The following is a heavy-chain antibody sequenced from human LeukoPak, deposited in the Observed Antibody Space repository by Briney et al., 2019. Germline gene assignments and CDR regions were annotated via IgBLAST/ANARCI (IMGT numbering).Heavy chain of an antibody. CDR1: GFTFNSYS. CDR2: ISSSSSYI. CDR3: ARDVDLALDI. V-gene: IGHV3-21*01. Sequence: GGSLRLSCAASGFTFNSYSMNWVRQAPGKGLEWVSSISSSSSYIYYADSVKGRFTISRDNAKNSLYLQMNSLRAEDTAVYYCARDVDLALDIWGQGTMVTVSS. J-gene: IGHJ3*02. D-gene: IGHD5-12*01.